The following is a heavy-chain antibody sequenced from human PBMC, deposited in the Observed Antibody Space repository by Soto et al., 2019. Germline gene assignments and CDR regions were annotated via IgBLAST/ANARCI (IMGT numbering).Heavy chain of an antibody. Sequence: QVQLVQSGAEVKKPGASVKVSCKASGYTFTSYDINWVRQATGQGLEWMGWMNPNSGNTGYAQKFQGRVTMTRNTSISTAYMELSSLRSEDTAVYYCARFPLFHVRGPGWDPEQSGYLSYRDDVWGQGTTVTVSS. CDR2: MNPNSGNT. CDR3: ARFPLFHVRGPGWDPEQSGYLSYRDDV. CDR1: GYTFTSYD. V-gene: IGHV1-8*01. D-gene: IGHD3-22*01. J-gene: IGHJ6*02.